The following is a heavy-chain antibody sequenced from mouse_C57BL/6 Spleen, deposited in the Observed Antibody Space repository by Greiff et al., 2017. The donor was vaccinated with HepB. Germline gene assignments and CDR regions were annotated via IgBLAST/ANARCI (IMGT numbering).Heavy chain of an antibody. CDR3: ARDDKYYYGSSYGAY. D-gene: IGHD1-1*01. Sequence: EVMLVESGGGLVKPGGSLKLSCAASGFTFSSYAMSWVRQTPEKRLEWVATISDGGSYTYYPDNVKGRFTISRDNAKNNLYLQMSHLKSEDTAMYYCARDDKYYYGSSYGAYWGQGTLVTVSA. CDR1: GFTFSSYA. V-gene: IGHV5-4*01. CDR2: ISDGGSYT. J-gene: IGHJ3*01.